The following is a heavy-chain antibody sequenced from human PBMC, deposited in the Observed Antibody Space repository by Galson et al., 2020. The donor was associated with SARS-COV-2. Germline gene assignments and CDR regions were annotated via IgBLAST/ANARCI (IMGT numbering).Heavy chain of an antibody. V-gene: IGHV3-74*01. J-gene: IGHJ4*02. CDR2: ISADGNNK. Sequence: QAGGSLRLSCAASGFIFRDYRMHWFRQAPGEGLMWVSRISADGNNKDYADSVKGRFTISRDNAQNTLFLQMNSLRVEDTAIYYCERSGGYWGRGTLVTVSS. CDR3: ERSGGY. D-gene: IGHD3-10*01. CDR1: GFIFRDYR.